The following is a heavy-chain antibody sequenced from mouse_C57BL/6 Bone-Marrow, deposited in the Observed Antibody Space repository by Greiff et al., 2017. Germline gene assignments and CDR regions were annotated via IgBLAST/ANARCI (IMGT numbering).Heavy chain of an antibody. V-gene: IGHV1-15*01. CDR1: GYTFTDYE. CDR2: IDPETGGT. Sequence: QVQLQQSGAELVRPGASVTLSCKASGYTFTDYEMHWVKQTPVHGLEWIGAIDPETGGTAYNQKFKGKAILTADKSSSTAYMELRSLTSEDSAVYYCTREDYYGRSSWFAYGGQGTLVTVSA. J-gene: IGHJ3*01. CDR3: TREDYYGRSSWFAY. D-gene: IGHD1-1*01.